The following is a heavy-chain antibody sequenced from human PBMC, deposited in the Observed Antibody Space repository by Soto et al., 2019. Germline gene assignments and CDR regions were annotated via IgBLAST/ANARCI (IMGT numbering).Heavy chain of an antibody. J-gene: IGHJ6*02. Sequence: SETLSLTCAVYGGSFSDYYWSWIRQPPGKGLEWIGEINHSGSTNYNPSLKSRVTISVDTSTNQFSLKLSSVTAADTAVYYCARGGSSSWYPYYGMDVWGQGTTVTVSS. D-gene: IGHD6-13*01. CDR1: GGSFSDYY. V-gene: IGHV4-34*01. CDR3: ARGGSSSWYPYYGMDV. CDR2: INHSGST.